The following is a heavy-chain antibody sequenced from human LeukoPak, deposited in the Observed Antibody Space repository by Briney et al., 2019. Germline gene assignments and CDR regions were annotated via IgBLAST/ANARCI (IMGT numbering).Heavy chain of an antibody. CDR3: ARDSGSYFY. D-gene: IGHD1-26*01. CDR1: GYSISSGYY. J-gene: IGHJ4*02. CDR2: IYHSGST. Sequence: SETLSLTRTVSGYSISSGYYWGWIRQPPGKGLEWIGSIYHSGSTYYNPSLKSRVTISVDTSKNQFSLKLSSVTAADTAVYYCARDSGSYFYWGQGTLVTVSS. V-gene: IGHV4-38-2*02.